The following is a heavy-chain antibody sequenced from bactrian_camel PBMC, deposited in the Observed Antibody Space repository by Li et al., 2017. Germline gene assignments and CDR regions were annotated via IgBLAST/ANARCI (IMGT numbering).Heavy chain of an antibody. Sequence: HVQLVESGGALVQPGGSLRLSCAASGYIYNIGCMGWFRQAPGKEREGVAYIVRGTGRPTYADSVKGRFSISQDNAKNMMYLQMNSLKPEDTATYSCAAVRLGRLCDFRDGDWAYWGQGTQVTVS. J-gene: IGHJ4*01. CDR1: GYIYNIGC. CDR3: AAVRLGRLCDFRDGDWAY. D-gene: IGHD4*01. V-gene: IGHV3S26*01. CDR2: IVRGTGRP.